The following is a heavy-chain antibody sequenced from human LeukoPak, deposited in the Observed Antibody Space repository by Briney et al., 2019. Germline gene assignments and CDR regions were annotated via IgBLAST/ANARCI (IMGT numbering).Heavy chain of an antibody. V-gene: IGHV4-34*01. CDR3: ARGLRDY. Sequence: SETLSLTCTVSGGSISSYYWSWIRQPPGKGLEWIGEINHSGSTNYNPSLKSRVTISVDTSKNQFSLKLSSVTAADTAVYYCARGLRDYWGQGTLVTVSS. CDR1: GGSISSYY. J-gene: IGHJ4*02. CDR2: INHSGST.